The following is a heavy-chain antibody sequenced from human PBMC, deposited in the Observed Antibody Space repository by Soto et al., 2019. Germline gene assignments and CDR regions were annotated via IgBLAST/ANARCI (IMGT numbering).Heavy chain of an antibody. D-gene: IGHD4-17*01. CDR2: IIPILGIA. J-gene: IGHJ1*01. CDR3: ARNGLEYGDDEEDFQH. CDR1: GGTFSSYT. Sequence: QVQLVQSGAEVKKPGSSVKVSCKASGGTFSSYTISWVRQAPGQGLEWMGRIIPILGIANYAQKFQGRVTITEDKSTSTAYMEMSSLRSEDTAVYYCARNGLEYGDDEEDFQHWGQGTLVTVSS. V-gene: IGHV1-69*02.